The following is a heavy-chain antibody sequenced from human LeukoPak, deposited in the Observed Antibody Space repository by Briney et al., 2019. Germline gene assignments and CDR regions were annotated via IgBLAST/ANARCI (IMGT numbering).Heavy chain of an antibody. CDR1: GGTFSSYA. CDR3: ARGIYSSGWYFDY. V-gene: IGHV1-69*05. D-gene: IGHD6-19*01. CDR2: IIPIFGTA. J-gene: IGHJ4*02. Sequence: ALVKVSCKASGGTFSSYALSWVRQAPGQGLEWMGGIIPIFGTANYAQKFQGRVTITTDESTSTAYMELSSLRSEDTAVYYCARGIYSSGWYFDYWGQGTLVTVSP.